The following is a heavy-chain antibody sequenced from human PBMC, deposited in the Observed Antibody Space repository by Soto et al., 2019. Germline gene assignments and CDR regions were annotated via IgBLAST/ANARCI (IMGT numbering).Heavy chain of an antibody. V-gene: IGHV1-69*02. CDR2: IIPILGIA. CDR1: GGTFSSYT. CDR3: ARAHYSNRHSRQVHFDY. Sequence: GASVKVSCKASGGTFSSYTISWLRQAPGQGLEWMGRIIPILGIANYAQKFQGRVTITADKSTSTAYMELSSLRSEDTAVYYCARAHYSNRHSRQVHFDYWGQGTLVTVSS. J-gene: IGHJ4*02. D-gene: IGHD4-4*01.